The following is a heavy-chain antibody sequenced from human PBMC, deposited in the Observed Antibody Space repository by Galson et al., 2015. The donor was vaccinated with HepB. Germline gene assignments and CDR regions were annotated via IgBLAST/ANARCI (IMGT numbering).Heavy chain of an antibody. D-gene: IGHD3-22*01. Sequence: SVKVSCKASGYTFTGYYMHWVRRAPGQGLEWMGRINPNSGGTNYAQKFQGRVTMTRDTSISTAYMELSRLRSDDTAVYYCARDGLYYDTPFDYWGQGTLVTVSS. J-gene: IGHJ4*02. CDR2: INPNSGGT. CDR1: GYTFTGYY. V-gene: IGHV1-2*06. CDR3: ARDGLYYDTPFDY.